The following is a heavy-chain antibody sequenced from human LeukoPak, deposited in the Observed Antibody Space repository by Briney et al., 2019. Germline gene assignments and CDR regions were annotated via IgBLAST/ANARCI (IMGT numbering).Heavy chain of an antibody. D-gene: IGHD2-15*01. CDR1: GFTFSSYW. J-gene: IGHJ4*02. Sequence: PGGSLRLSCAASGFTFSSYWMHWVRHAPGKGLVWVSRINSDGSSTSYADSVKGRFTISRDNAKNTLYLQMNSLRAEDTAVYYCATSPSDPVDRVHNPYYFDYWGQGTLVTVSS. CDR3: ATSPSDPVDRVHNPYYFDY. CDR2: INSDGSST. V-gene: IGHV3-74*01.